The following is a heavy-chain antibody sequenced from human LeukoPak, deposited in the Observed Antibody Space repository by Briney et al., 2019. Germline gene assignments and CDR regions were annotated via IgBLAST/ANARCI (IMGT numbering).Heavy chain of an antibody. V-gene: IGHV4-59*01. J-gene: IGHJ6*04. CDR2: TYYSGST. CDR3: ARDGAYSSGWSVDRWDYYGMDV. D-gene: IGHD6-19*01. CDR1: GCSISSYY. Sequence: SETLSLTCTVSGCSISSYYLSWIRQPPGKGLEWIGYTYYSGSTNYNPSLKSRVTISVDTSKNQFSLKLSSVPAADTAVYYCARDGAYSSGWSVDRWDYYGMDVWGKGTTVTVSS.